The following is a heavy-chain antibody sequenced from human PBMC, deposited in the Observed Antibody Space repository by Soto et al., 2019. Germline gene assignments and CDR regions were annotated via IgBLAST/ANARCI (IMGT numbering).Heavy chain of an antibody. CDR1: GGSFSGYY. CDR3: ARVGGGTYYSSLDY. Sequence: PSETLSLTCAVNGGSFSGYYWSWFRQPPGKGLEWIGEINYGGSTNYNPSLKSRVTISLDTSKNQFSLKMRSVTAADTAVYYCARVGGGTYYSSLDYWGPGTLVTVSS. CDR2: INYGGST. V-gene: IGHV4-34*01. J-gene: IGHJ4*02. D-gene: IGHD1-26*01.